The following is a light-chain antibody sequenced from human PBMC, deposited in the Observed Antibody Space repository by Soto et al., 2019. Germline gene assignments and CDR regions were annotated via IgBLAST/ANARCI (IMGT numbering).Light chain of an antibody. J-gene: IGLJ3*02. Sequence: QSALTQPASVSGSPGQSITISCTGTSSDVGSYNLVSWYQQHPGKAPKFMIYEGSKRPSGVSNRFSGSKSGNTASLTISGLQAEDEADYYCQAYDYSLTASVFGGGTKLTVL. CDR3: QAYDYSLTASV. V-gene: IGLV2-23*01. CDR2: EGS. CDR1: SSDVGSYNL.